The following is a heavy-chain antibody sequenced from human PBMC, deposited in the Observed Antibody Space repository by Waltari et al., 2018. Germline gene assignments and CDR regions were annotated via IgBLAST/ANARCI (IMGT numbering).Heavy chain of an antibody. D-gene: IGHD6-19*01. CDR2: IYTSGST. CDR1: GGSISSGSYY. CDR3: ARAEIAVAGTGGNWFDP. V-gene: IGHV4-61*02. Sequence: QVQLQESGPGLVKPSQTLSLTCTVSGGSISSGSYYWSWIRQPAGKGLEWIGRIYTSGSTNYNPSLKSRGTISVDTSKNQFSLKLSSVTAADTAVYYCARAEIAVAGTGGNWFDPWGQGTLVTVSS. J-gene: IGHJ5*02.